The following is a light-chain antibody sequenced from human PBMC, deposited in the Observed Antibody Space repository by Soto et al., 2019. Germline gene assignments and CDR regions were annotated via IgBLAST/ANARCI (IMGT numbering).Light chain of an antibody. V-gene: IGKV3-20*01. J-gene: IGKJ2*01. CDR2: AAS. CDR1: QSISSSY. CDR3: QQYGSSSYT. Sequence: IVFTQSPGTLSLSPGERATLSCRASQSISSSYLAWYQQKPGQAPRLLIYAASSRATGIPDRFSGSGSGTDFTFTISRLEPEDCAVYYCQQYGSSSYTFGQGTQLEIK.